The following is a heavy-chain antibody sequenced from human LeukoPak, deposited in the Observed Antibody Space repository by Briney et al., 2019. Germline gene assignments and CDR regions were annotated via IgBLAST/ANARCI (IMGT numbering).Heavy chain of an antibody. V-gene: IGHV4-39*07. CDR3: ARDRKYYYHMDV. D-gene: IGHD1-14*01. CDR2: IYHSGST. CDR1: GGSISSGTYY. J-gene: IGHJ6*03. Sequence: ETLSLTCTVSGGSISSGTYYWGWIRQPPGQGLEWIGSIYHSGSTYYNPSLKSRVTISVDTSKNQFSLKLSSLTAADTAVYYCARDRKYYYHMDVWGKGTTVTVSS.